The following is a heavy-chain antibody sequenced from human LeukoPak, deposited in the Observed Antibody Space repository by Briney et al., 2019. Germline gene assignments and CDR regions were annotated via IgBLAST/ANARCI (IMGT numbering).Heavy chain of an antibody. CDR2: ISFDGRKR. D-gene: IGHD1-14*01. Sequence: PGGSLRLSCAASGFTFSSYAMHWVRQAPGKGLEWVAVISFDGRKRYYGGSVKGRFTISRDRSKNTVYLQMNSLRVEDTAVYYCARDSPTADSGAGIIDDWGQGALVTVSS. CDR3: ARDSPTADSGAGIIDD. J-gene: IGHJ4*02. V-gene: IGHV3-30*04. CDR1: GFTFSSYA.